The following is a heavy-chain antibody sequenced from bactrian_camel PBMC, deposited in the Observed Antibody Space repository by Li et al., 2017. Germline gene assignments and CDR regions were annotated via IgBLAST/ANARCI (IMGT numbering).Heavy chain of an antibody. J-gene: IGHJ6*01. CDR3: AGEWDKRPGGSWYLQWAKALFAY. Sequence: QVQLVESGGGSVQPGGSLRLSCVASAPGYIYARFCMGWIRQAPGMEREAVAAIYTGLGRAHYAASVLGRFTISKDNARKTVYLQMNSLKPEDTAMYYCAGEWDKRPGGSWYLQWAKALFAYWGQGTQVTVS. V-gene: IGHV3S1*01. D-gene: IGHD6*01. CDR1: APGYIYARFC. CDR2: IYTGLGRA.